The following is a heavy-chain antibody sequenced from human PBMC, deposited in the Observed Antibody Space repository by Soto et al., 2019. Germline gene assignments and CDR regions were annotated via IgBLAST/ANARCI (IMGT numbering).Heavy chain of an antibody. Sequence: QVQLVQSGAEVKKPGASVKLSCKASGYTFTKYYLHWVRQAPGHGLEWVGIIGPSSGDTTNAQSVQGRLNLTRDKSTSTVYLELSSLTSDDTAVYYCASPLVTAPHDAFDIWGQGTIVTVSS. D-gene: IGHD2-21*02. CDR2: IGPSSGDT. J-gene: IGHJ3*02. CDR1: GYTFTKYY. V-gene: IGHV1-46*01. CDR3: ASPLVTAPHDAFDI.